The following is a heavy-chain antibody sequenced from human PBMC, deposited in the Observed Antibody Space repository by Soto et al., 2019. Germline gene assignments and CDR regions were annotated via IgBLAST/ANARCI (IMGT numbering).Heavy chain of an antibody. J-gene: IGHJ4*02. CDR1: GFSLSTSGVG. D-gene: IGHD1-26*01. Sequence: QITLKESGPTLVKPTQTLTLTCTFSGFSLSTSGVGVGWIRQPPGKALEWLALIYWDDDKRYSPSLKSRLTITKDTSKNQVVLTMTNMDPVDTATYYCAHITKWGQIREVCDYWGQGTLVTVSS. V-gene: IGHV2-5*02. CDR2: IYWDDDK. CDR3: AHITKWGQIREVCDY.